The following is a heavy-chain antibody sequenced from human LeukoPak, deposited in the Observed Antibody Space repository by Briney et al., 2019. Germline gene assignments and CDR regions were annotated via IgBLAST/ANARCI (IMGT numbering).Heavy chain of an antibody. CDR2: IYSGGST. CDR1: GFTVSNKY. V-gene: IGHV3-53*01. J-gene: IGHJ3*02. Sequence: TGGSLRLYCAASGFTVSNKYMSWVRQAPGKGLEWVAVIYSGGSTYYADSVKGRFTISRDNSKNTLYLQMNSLRAEDTAVYYCARLGSDAFDIWGQGTMVTVSS. D-gene: IGHD3-10*01. CDR3: ARLGSDAFDI.